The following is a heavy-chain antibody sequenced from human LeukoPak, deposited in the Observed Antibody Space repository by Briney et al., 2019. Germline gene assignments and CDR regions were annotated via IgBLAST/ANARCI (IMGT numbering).Heavy chain of an antibody. V-gene: IGHV4-39*01. CDR1: GGSISSSSYY. Sequence: SETLSLTCTVSGGSISSSSYYWGWIRQPPGKGLEWIGSIYYSGSTYYNPSLKSRVTISVDTSKNQFSLKLSSVTAADTAVYYCASRYCSSTSCPFDYWGQGTLVTDSS. CDR3: ASRYCSSTSCPFDY. D-gene: IGHD2-2*01. J-gene: IGHJ4*02. CDR2: IYYSGST.